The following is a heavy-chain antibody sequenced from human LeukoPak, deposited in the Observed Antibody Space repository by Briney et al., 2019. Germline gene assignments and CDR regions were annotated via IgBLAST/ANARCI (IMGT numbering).Heavy chain of an antibody. Sequence: SQTLSLTCSVSGGSFSSGGHYWSWIRQHPGKGLEWLGYIYNTGNTYYNPSLKSRITISIDTSKNQFSLKLSSVTAADTAVYFYARALDYYDASGYYPIHYYFYGMDVWGQGTTVTVSS. CDR2: IYNTGNT. CDR1: GGSFSSGGHY. D-gene: IGHD3-22*01. CDR3: ARALDYYDASGYYPIHYYFYGMDV. J-gene: IGHJ6*02. V-gene: IGHV4-31*02.